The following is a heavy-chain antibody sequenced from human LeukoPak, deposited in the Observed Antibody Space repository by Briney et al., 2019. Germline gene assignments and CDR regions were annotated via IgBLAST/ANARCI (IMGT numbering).Heavy chain of an antibody. CDR2: IFYSGAT. Sequence: SETLSLSCSVSGGSISSDDYYWDWIRQPPGESPQWIGSIFYSGATYYNPSLQSRVTISVDTSKNQFSLNLTSVTAADTAVYYCARQVPGYFDLWGRGTLVSVSS. CDR1: GGSISSDDYY. CDR3: ARQVPGYFDL. V-gene: IGHV4-39*07. J-gene: IGHJ2*01.